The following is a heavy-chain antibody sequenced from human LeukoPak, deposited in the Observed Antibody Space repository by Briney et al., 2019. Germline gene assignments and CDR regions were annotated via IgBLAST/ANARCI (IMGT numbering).Heavy chain of an antibody. CDR1: GFTFSSYG. D-gene: IGHD3-3*01. V-gene: IGHV3-30*02. CDR3: ADFGVVRTYYYYYMDV. CDR2: IRYDGSNK. Sequence: GGSLRLSCAASGFTFSSYGMHWVRQAPGKGLEWVAFIRYDGSNKYYADSVKGRFIISRDNSKKTLYLQMNSLRAEDTAVYYCADFGVVRTYYYYYMDVWGKGTTVTVSS. J-gene: IGHJ6*03.